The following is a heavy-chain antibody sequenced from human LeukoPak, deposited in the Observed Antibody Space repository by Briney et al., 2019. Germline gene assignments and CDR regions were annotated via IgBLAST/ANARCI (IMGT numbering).Heavy chain of an antibody. D-gene: IGHD5-18*01. J-gene: IGHJ4*02. CDR1: GYTFTSYG. V-gene: IGHV1-18*01. CDR2: ISAYNGNT. CDR3: ARDAVDTAMVLSPSRLFDY. Sequence: GASVKVSCKASGYTFTSYGISWVRQAPGQGLEWMGWISAYNGNTNYAQKLQGRVTMTTDTSTSTAYMELSSLRSEDTAVYYCARDAVDTAMVLSPSRLFDYWGQGTLVTVSS.